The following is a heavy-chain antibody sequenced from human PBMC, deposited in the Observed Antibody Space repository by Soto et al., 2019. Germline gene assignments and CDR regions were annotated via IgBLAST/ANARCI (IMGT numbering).Heavy chain of an antibody. V-gene: IGHV1-18*04. CDR1: GYSFSSYG. J-gene: IGHJ5*02. Sequence: ASVKVSCKASGYSFSSYGISWLRQAPGQGLEWIGWISVNSGYTNYAPKFQGRVLMTTDTSTSTAYMELRSLRSDDTAVYYCATSYDSGFDPWGQGTLVTVSS. CDR2: ISVNSGYT. CDR3: ATSYDSGFDP. D-gene: IGHD5-12*01.